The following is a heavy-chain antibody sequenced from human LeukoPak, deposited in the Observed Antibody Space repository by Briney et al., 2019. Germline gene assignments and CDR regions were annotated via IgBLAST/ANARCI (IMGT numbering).Heavy chain of an antibody. CDR2: IIPIFGTA. V-gene: IGHV1-69*13. CDR1: GGTFNSYA. Sequence: SVKVSCKASGGTFNSYAISWVRQAPGQGLEWMGGIIPIFGTANYAQKFQGRVTITADESTSTAYMELSSLRSEDTAVYYCARGYYCSSTSCWFDPWGQGTLVTVSS. J-gene: IGHJ5*02. CDR3: ARGYYCSSTSCWFDP. D-gene: IGHD2-2*01.